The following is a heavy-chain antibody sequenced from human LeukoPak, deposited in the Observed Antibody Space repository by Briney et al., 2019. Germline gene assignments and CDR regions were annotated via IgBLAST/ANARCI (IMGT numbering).Heavy chain of an antibody. CDR2: INPAGSET. Sequence: GGSLRLSCAASGFTFSSYGMSWVRQAPGMGLEWVANINPAGSETYYVDPVKGRFSISRDNAKNLVYLQMNSLRAEDTAVYHCARFGYVAAVDVWGQGTPVTVSS. CDR1: GFTFSSYG. D-gene: IGHD2-15*01. V-gene: IGHV3-7*01. J-gene: IGHJ6*01. CDR3: ARFGYVAAVDV.